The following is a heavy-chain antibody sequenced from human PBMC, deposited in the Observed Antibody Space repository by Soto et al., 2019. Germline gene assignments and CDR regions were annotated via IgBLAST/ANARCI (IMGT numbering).Heavy chain of an antibody. CDR2: IYYSGST. J-gene: IGHJ4*02. V-gene: IGHV4-59*01. Sequence: PSETLSLTCTVSGGPISSYYLSWIRQPPGKGLEWIGYIYYSGSTNYNPSLKSRVTISVDTSKNQFSLKLSSVTAADTAVYYCARSANFWSGPDLDYWGQGTLVTVS. D-gene: IGHD3-3*01. CDR3: ARSANFWSGPDLDY. CDR1: GGPISSYY.